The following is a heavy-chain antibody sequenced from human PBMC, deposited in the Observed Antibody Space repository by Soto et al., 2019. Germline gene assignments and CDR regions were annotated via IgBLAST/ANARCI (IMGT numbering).Heavy chain of an antibody. CDR2: IYYSGST. CDR1: GGSISSYY. CDR3: ARAMVRGKNYYGVDV. V-gene: IGHV4-59*01. J-gene: IGHJ6*02. Sequence: SETLSLTCTVSGGSISSYYWSWIRQPPGKGLEWIGYIYYSGSTNYNPSLKSRVTISVDTSKNQFSLKLSSVTAADTAMYYCARAMVRGKNYYGVDVWGQGTTVTVSS. D-gene: IGHD3-10*01.